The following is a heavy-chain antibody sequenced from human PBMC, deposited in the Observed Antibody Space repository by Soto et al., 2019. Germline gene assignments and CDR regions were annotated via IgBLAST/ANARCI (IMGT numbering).Heavy chain of an antibody. CDR3: ATKPDTPTYYYDSSGYDYFDY. J-gene: IGHJ4*02. CDR2: IYYSGST. CDR1: GGSISSGGYY. Sequence: QVQLQESGPGLVKPSQTLSLTCTVSGGSISSGGYYWSWIRQHPGKGLEWIGYIYYSGSTYYNPSLKSRVTISVDTSKNQFSLKLSSVTAADTAVYYCATKPDTPTYYYDSSGYDYFDYWGQGTLVTVSS. V-gene: IGHV4-31*03. D-gene: IGHD3-22*01.